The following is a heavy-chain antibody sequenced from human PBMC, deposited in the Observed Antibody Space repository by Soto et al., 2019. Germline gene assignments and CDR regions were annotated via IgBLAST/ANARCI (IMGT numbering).Heavy chain of an antibody. CDR3: ARGGGDDSSGYLDY. CDR2: ISYDGSNK. Sequence: LRLSCAASGFTFSSYAMHWVRQTPGKGLEWVSVISYDGSNKYYADSVKGRFTISRDNSKNTLYLQMNSLRAEDTAVYYCARGGGDDSSGYLDYWGQGTLVTVS. D-gene: IGHD3-22*01. J-gene: IGHJ4*02. V-gene: IGHV3-30-3*01. CDR1: GFTFSSYA.